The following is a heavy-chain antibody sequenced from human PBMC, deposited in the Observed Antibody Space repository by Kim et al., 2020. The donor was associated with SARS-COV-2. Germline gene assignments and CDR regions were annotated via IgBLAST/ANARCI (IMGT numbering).Heavy chain of an antibody. CDR1: GFTFSSYA. CDR2: ISGSGDSA. CDR3: AKGYGDCILNFDY. J-gene: IGHJ4*02. Sequence: GGSLRLSCAASGFTFSSYAMSWVRQAPGKGLEWVSGISGSGDSAYYADSVKGRFTISRDNSKKKLYLQMNSQRADDTAVYYCAKGYGDCILNFDYWGQGTLVTVSS. V-gene: IGHV3-23*01. D-gene: IGHD4-17*01.